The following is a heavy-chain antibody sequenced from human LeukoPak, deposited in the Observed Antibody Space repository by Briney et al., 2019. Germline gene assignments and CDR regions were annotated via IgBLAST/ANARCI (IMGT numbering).Heavy chain of an antibody. CDR2: IYTSGST. CDR1: GGSISSYY. D-gene: IGHD2-2*01. V-gene: IGHV4-4*07. CDR3: ARDNIVVVPAAQRSAEYYFDY. Sequence: SETLSLTCTVSGGSISSYYWSWIRQPAGKGLEWIGRIYTSGSTNYNPSLKSRVTMSVDTSKNQFSLKLSSVTAADTAVYYCARDNIVVVPAAQRSAEYYFDYWGQGTLVTVSS. J-gene: IGHJ4*02.